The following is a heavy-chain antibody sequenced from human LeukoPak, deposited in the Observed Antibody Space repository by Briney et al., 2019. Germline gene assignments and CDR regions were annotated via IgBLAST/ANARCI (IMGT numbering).Heavy chain of an antibody. Sequence: ASVKVSCKASGYTFTSYYMHLVRQAPGQGLEWMGIINPSGGSTSYAQKFQGRVTMTRDTSTSTVYMELSSLRSEDTAVYYCARDPGSGSYGDSFDYWGQGTLVTVSS. V-gene: IGHV1-46*01. D-gene: IGHD3-10*01. J-gene: IGHJ4*02. CDR1: GYTFTSYY. CDR2: INPSGGST. CDR3: ARDPGSGSYGDSFDY.